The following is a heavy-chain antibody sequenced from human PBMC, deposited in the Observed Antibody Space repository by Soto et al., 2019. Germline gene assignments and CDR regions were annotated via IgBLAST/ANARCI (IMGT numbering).Heavy chain of an antibody. CDR2: INHSGST. CDR1: GGSFSGYY. J-gene: IGHJ5*02. D-gene: IGHD2-15*01. V-gene: IGHV4-34*01. Sequence: QVQLQQWGAGLLKPSETLSLTCAVYGGSFSGYYWSWIRQPPGKGLEWMGEINHSGSTNYNPSLKSRVTISVDTSKNQFALKLSSVTAADTAVYYCARVDHCSGGSCPYNWFDPWGQGTLVTVSS. CDR3: ARVDHCSGGSCPYNWFDP.